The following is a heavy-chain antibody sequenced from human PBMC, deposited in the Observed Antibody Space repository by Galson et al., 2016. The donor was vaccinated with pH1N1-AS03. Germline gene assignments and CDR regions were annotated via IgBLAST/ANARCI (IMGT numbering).Heavy chain of an antibody. CDR2: LSSRGDDA. D-gene: IGHD4-23*01. V-gene: IGHV3-23*01. J-gene: IGHJ4*02. CDR1: GFTFSTYS. CDR3: VRRSPWATVGTYYFDY. Sequence: SLRLSCAASGFTFSTYSMAWVRQAPGKGLEWVSALSSRGDDAYYADSVKDRFTISRDNSRNTVSLQMNSLRDDDTAVYYCVRRSPWATVGTYYFDYWGQGTLVTVSS.